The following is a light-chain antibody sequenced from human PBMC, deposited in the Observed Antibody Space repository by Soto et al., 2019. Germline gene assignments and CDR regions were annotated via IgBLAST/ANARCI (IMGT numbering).Light chain of an antibody. V-gene: IGLV2-11*01. J-gene: IGLJ1*01. CDR1: SSDVGTYTY. CDR3: CSYAGSYTHV. Sequence: QSVLTQPRSVSGSPGQSVTISCTGTSSDVGTYTYVSWYQQHPGKAPKLIIYDVFKRPSGVPDRFSGSKSGTTASLTISGLQAEDEADYYCCSYAGSYTHVFGTGTKVT. CDR2: DVF.